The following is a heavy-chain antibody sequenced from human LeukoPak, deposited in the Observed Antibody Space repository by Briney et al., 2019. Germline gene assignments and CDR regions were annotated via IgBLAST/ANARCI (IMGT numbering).Heavy chain of an antibody. Sequence: PGGSLTLSCAASGFTLSGNYMSWVRQAPGKGLEWVSVIYSGPGAYSADSVKGRFSISRDNSKNTVYLQMNSLRADDTAVYYCARSVGELLFSGAFDVWGQGTMVTVSS. J-gene: IGHJ3*01. D-gene: IGHD3-10*01. CDR3: ARSVGELLFSGAFDV. CDR1: GFTLSGNY. V-gene: IGHV3-66*01. CDR2: IYSGPGA.